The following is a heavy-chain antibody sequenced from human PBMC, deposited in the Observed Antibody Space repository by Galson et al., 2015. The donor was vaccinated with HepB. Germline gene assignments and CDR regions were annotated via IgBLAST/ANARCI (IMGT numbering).Heavy chain of an antibody. J-gene: IGHJ6*02. D-gene: IGHD3-22*01. CDR2: ISTTHTM. CDR1: GFTFSDFH. CDR3: ARDASYSDGSGYNNFYYGMDV. V-gene: IGHV3-69-1*01. Sequence: SLRLSCAASGFTFSDFHINWVRQAPGKGLEWVSYISTTHTMNYADSVEGRFIISRDNAQKSLYLQMHSLTAEDTAVYYCARDASYSDGSGYNNFYYGMDVWGQGTTVTVSS.